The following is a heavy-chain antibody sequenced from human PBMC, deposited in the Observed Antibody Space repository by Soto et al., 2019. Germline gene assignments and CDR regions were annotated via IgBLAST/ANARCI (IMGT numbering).Heavy chain of an antibody. D-gene: IGHD2-2*01. CDR3: AREVAMKASRYYFDY. V-gene: IGHV1-18*01. CDR1: GYTFTSYG. Sequence: SCKASGYTFTSYGISWVRQAPGQGLEWMGWISAYNGNTNYAQKLQGRVTMTTDTSTSTAYMELRSLRSDDTAVYYCAREVAMKASRYYFDYWGQGTLVTVSS. J-gene: IGHJ4*02. CDR2: ISAYNGNT.